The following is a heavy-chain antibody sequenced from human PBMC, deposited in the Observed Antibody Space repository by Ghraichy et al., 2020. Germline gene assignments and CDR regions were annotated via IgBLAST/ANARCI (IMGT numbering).Heavy chain of an antibody. J-gene: IGHJ4*02. Sequence: SGPTLVKPTQTLTLTCTFSGFSLSTSGVGVGWIRQPPGKALEWLALIYWDDDKRYSPSLKSRLTITKDTSKNQVVLTMTNMDPVDTATYYCAQRGLFNKAFDYWGQGTLVTVSS. D-gene: IGHD3-22*01. CDR2: IYWDDDK. CDR1: GFSLSTSGVG. V-gene: IGHV2-5*02. CDR3: AQRGLFNKAFDY.